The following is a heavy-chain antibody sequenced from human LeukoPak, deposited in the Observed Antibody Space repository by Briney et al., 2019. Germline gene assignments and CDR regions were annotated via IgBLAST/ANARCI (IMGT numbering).Heavy chain of an antibody. Sequence: SETLSLTCTVSGGSISSYYWSWIRQPPGKGLEWIGYIYYSGSTNYNPSLKSRVTISVDTSKNQFSLKLSSVTAADTAVYYCARGLGSSGYPTDSDWGQGTLVTVSS. CDR2: IYYSGST. V-gene: IGHV4-59*01. J-gene: IGHJ4*02. CDR1: GGSISSYY. D-gene: IGHD3-22*01. CDR3: ARGLGSSGYPTDSD.